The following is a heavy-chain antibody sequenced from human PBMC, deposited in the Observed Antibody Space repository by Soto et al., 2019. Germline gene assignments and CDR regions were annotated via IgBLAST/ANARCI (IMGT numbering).Heavy chain of an antibody. CDR3: ARGPSDYDFWSGLLYYYYYYMDV. V-gene: IGHV1-8*01. CDR2: MNPNSGNT. D-gene: IGHD3-3*01. J-gene: IGHJ6*03. Sequence: QVQLVQSGAEVKKPGASVKVPCKASGYTFTSYDINWVRQATGQGLEWMGWMNPNSGNTGYAQKFKGRVTMTRNTSISTAYMELSSLRSEDTAVYYCARGPSDYDFWSGLLYYYYYYMDVWGKGTTVTVSS. CDR1: GYTFTSYD.